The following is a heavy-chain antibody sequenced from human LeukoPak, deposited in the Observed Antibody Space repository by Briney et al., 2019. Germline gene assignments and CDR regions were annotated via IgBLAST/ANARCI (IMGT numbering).Heavy chain of an antibody. J-gene: IGHJ6*03. CDR1: GFTFSSYG. CDR3: AKDVGDYYYYMDV. CDR2: IWYGGSNK. Sequence: GGSLRLSCAASGFTFSSYGMHWVRQAPGKGLEWVAVIWYGGSNKYYADSVKGRFTISRDNSKNTLYLQMNSLRAEDTAVYYCAKDVGDYYYYMDVWGKGTTVTVSS. D-gene: IGHD2-15*01. V-gene: IGHV3-30*02.